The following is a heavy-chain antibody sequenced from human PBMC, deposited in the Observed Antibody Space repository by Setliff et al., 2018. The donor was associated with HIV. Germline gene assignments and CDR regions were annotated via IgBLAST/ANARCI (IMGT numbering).Heavy chain of an antibody. Sequence: GESLKISCRTSGYSFATYHINWVRLLPGKGLEWMGTVNPGDSSTRYNPSFQGQVIISADTSVSTTYLQWSTLKASDTAIYYCATRPLGYSGLNYWGQGTSVTVSS. V-gene: IGHV5-51*01. J-gene: IGHJ4*02. CDR3: ATRPLGYSGLNY. D-gene: IGHD5-12*01. CDR1: GYSFATYH. CDR2: VNPGDSST.